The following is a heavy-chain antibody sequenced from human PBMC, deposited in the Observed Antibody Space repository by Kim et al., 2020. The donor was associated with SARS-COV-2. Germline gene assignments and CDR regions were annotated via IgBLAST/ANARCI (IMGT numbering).Heavy chain of an antibody. V-gene: IGHV3-11*01. Sequence: GGSLRLSCAASGFTFSDYYMSWIRQAPGKGLEWVSYISSSGSTIYYADSVKGRFTISRDNAKNSLYLQMNSLRAEDTAVYYCARDLAAWGSSSWYRGFGCDYWGQGTLVTVSS. CDR2: ISSSGSTI. CDR3: ARDLAAWGSSSWYRGFGCDY. CDR1: GFTFSDYY. D-gene: IGHD6-13*01. J-gene: IGHJ4*02.